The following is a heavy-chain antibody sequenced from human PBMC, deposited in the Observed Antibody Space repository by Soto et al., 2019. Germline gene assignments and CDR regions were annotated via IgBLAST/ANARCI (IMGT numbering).Heavy chain of an antibody. J-gene: IGHJ3*02. CDR2: ISAYNGNT. D-gene: IGHD6-19*01. CDR3: ARGAKQWLKFFYAFDI. V-gene: IGHV1-18*01. CDR1: GYTLTSYV. Sequence: ASVKVSCKASGYTLTSYVISWVRQAPGQGLEWMGWISAYNGNTNYAQKLQGRVTMTTDTSTSTAYMELRSLRSDDTAVYYCARGAKQWLKFFYAFDIWGQGTMVTVSS.